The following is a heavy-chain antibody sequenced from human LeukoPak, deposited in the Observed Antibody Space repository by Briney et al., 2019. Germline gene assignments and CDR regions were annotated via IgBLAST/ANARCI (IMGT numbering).Heavy chain of an antibody. CDR3: ARVKDTADSGNVH. D-gene: IGHD1-26*01. CDR1: GFTFGDFW. CDR2: INSGGTVT. J-gene: IGHJ4*02. V-gene: IGHV3-74*01. Sequence: GGSLRLSCAASGFTFGDFWVHWVRQAPGKGLVCVSRINSGGTVTNYADSVKGRLSISRDNAKNTLYLQMNSLRAEDTAVYYCARVKDTADSGNVHWGQGTLVTVSS.